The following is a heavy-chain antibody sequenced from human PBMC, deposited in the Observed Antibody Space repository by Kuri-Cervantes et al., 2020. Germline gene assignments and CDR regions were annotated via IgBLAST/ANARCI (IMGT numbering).Heavy chain of an antibody. D-gene: IGHD2-8*01. CDR3: ARDGPNGRYYYYYYGMDV. CDR1: GFTFSSYA. CDR2: ISGSGGST. Sequence: LSLTCAASGFTFSSYALSWVRQAPGKGLGWVSGISGSGGSTYYADSVKGRFTISRDNSKNTLWLQMNSLRAEDTAVYYCARDGPNGRYYYYYYGMDVWGQGTTVTVSS. J-gene: IGHJ6*02. V-gene: IGHV3-23*01.